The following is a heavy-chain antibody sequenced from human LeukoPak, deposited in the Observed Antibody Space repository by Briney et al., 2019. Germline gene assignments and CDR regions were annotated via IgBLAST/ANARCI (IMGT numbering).Heavy chain of an antibody. CDR2: ISGNGVDT. Sequence: GGSLRLSCAASGFTFTNYAMSWVRQAAGKGLEWVSTISGNGVDTYYTDSVQGRFTISRDNPKNTLYLQMNSLRVEDTAVYYCAKLYSSCRYYFDYWGQGTLVTVSS. J-gene: IGHJ4*02. CDR3: AKLYSSCRYYFDY. CDR1: GFTFTNYA. V-gene: IGHV3-23*01. D-gene: IGHD4-11*01.